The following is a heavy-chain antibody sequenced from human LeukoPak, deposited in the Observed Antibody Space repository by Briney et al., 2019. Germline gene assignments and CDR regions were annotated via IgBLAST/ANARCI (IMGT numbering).Heavy chain of an antibody. CDR3: ARARRVVVVAANPARGWFDP. J-gene: IGHJ5*02. Sequence: PGGSLRLSCAASGFTFSDYYMSWIRQAPGKGLEWVSYISSSGSTIYYADSVKGRFTISRDNAKNSLYLQMNSLRAEDTAVYYCARARRVVVVAANPARGWFDPWGQGTLVTVSS. CDR1: GFTFSDYY. CDR2: ISSSGSTI. D-gene: IGHD2-15*01. V-gene: IGHV3-11*01.